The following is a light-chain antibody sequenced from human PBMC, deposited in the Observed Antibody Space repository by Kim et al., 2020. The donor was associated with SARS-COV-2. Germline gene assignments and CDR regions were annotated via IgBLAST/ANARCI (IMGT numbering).Light chain of an antibody. CDR3: QAWDSGTVV. V-gene: IGLV3-1*01. Sequence: SVSPGQTASITCSGDKLGDKYACWYQQKPGQSPVLVIFQDNMRPSGIPERFSGSNSGNTATLTISGTQAMDEADYYCQAWDSGTVVFGGGTQLTVL. CDR2: QDN. J-gene: IGLJ2*01. CDR1: KLGDKY.